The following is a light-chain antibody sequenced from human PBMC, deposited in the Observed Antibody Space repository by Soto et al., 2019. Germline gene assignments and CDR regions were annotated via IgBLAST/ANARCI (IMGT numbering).Light chain of an antibody. CDR3: QQYGSTPYT. CDR1: QGISNY. Sequence: DIQVTQSPSSLSASVGDRVAITCRTSQGISNYLAWYQQKPGKVPKLLIYGASSRATGIPDRFSGSGSGTDFTLTISRLEPEDFAVYSCQQYGSTPYTFGQGTNLEIK. V-gene: IGKV1-NL1*01. J-gene: IGKJ2*01. CDR2: GAS.